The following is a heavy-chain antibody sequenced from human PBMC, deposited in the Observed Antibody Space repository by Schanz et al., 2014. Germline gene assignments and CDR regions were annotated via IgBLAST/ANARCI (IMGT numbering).Heavy chain of an antibody. Sequence: EVQLVQSGGGLVQPGGSLRLSCAASGFTFSSHWMHWVRQDPGKGLVWVARINSVGSNTDYADSVTGRFTISRDNAKNTLYLQMNSLRAEDTAVYYCAGPALWFGDNCFDPWGQGTLVTVSS. CDR2: INSVGSNT. V-gene: IGHV3-74*01. D-gene: IGHD3-10*01. CDR3: AGPALWFGDNCFDP. J-gene: IGHJ5*02. CDR1: GFTFSSHW.